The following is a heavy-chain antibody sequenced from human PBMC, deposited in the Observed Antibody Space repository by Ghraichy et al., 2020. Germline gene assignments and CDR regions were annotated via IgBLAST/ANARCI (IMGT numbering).Heavy chain of an antibody. V-gene: IGHV4-34*01. CDR2: INHSGRT. D-gene: IGHD1-26*01. CDR1: GGSFNDYH. J-gene: IGHJ5*02. Sequence: TLSLTCTVSGGSFNDYHWTWIRQSPEKGLEWIGEINHSGRTNYHPSFRSRVTMSTDTSKRQISLTLTSVTAADTAVYYCARPPLASPFSDWFDPWGQGTLVTVSS. CDR3: ARPPLASPFSDWFDP.